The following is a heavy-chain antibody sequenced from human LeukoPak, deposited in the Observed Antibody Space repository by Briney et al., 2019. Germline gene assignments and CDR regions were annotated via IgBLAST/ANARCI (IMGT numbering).Heavy chain of an antibody. Sequence: SETLSLTCAVYGGSFSGYYWSWIRQPPGKGLEWIGYIYYSGSTSYNPSLKSRVTISIDTSMNQFSLKVNSVTAADTAVYYCARGGGWSPYHFDSWGQGTLGTVSS. CDR3: ARGGGWSPYHFDS. CDR2: IYYSGST. CDR1: GGSFSGYY. J-gene: IGHJ4*02. D-gene: IGHD6-19*01. V-gene: IGHV4-59*01.